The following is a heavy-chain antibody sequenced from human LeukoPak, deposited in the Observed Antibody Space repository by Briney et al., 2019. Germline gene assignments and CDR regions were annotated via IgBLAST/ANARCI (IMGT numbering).Heavy chain of an antibody. V-gene: IGHV3-43*02. J-gene: IGHJ4*02. CDR3: ARFSVREVY. CDR2: ISGDGGST. D-gene: IGHD3-3*01. CDR1: GFTFDDYA. Sequence: GGSLRLSCAASGFTFDDYAMHWVRQAPGKGLEWVSLISGDGGSTYYADSVKGRFTISRDNAKNTLYLQMNSLRAEDTAVYYCARFSVREVYWGQGTLVTVSS.